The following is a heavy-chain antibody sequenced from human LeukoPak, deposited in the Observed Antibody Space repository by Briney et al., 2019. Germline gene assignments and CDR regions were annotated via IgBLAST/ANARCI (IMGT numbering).Heavy chain of an antibody. CDR2: IYYTGST. D-gene: IGHD6-13*01. J-gene: IGHJ4*02. V-gene: IGHV4-61*05. CDR1: GGSISSSSYY. CDR3: ARYGYSTDFFDY. Sequence: SETLSLTCTVSGGSISSSSYYWGWIRQPPGKGLEWIGYIYYTGSTNYNPSLKSRVSISVDTSKNQFSLKLTSVTAADAAVYYCARYGYSTDFFDYWGQGTLVTVSS.